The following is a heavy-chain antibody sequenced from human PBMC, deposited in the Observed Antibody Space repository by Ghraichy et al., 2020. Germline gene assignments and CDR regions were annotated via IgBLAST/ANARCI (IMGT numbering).Heavy chain of an antibody. CDR1: GGSISNGDYY. CDR3: VRDPTGFSSGEGI. CDR2: VYYIGTT. J-gene: IGHJ4*01. V-gene: IGHV4-30-4*01. Sequence: SETLSLTCSVSGGSISNGDYYWTWIRQPPGKGLEWIGYVYYIGTTHYSPSLKSRVSMSVDTSKNQFSLKLNSVTAADTAVYFCVRDPTGFSSGEGIWGHGTLVTVSS. D-gene: IGHD6-19*01.